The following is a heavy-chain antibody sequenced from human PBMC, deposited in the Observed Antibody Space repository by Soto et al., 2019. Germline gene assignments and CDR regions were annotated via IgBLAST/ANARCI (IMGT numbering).Heavy chain of an antibody. J-gene: IGHJ3*02. CDR2: TRSKANSYAT. CDR1: GFTFSGSA. Sequence: GGSLRLSCAASGFTFSGSAMHWVRQASGKGMEWVGRTRSKANSYATAYAASVKGRFTISRDDSKNTAYLQMNSLKTEDTTVYYCTSRVPTIDGFDIWGQGTMVTVSS. CDR3: TSRVPTIDGFDI. D-gene: IGHD5-12*01. V-gene: IGHV3-73*01.